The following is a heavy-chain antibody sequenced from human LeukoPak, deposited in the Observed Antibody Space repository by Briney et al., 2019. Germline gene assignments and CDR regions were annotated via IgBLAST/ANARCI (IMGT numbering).Heavy chain of an antibody. J-gene: IGHJ6*02. CDR3: AREGPGYCSSTSCLQRGGMDV. Sequence: SETLSLTCTVSGGSISSGGYYWSWIRQHKGRGLEWIVYIYYSGSTYYNPSLKSRVTISVDTSKNQFSLKLSSVTAADTAVYYCAREGPGYCSSTSCLQRGGMDVWGQGTTVTVSS. V-gene: IGHV4-31*03. CDR2: IYYSGST. D-gene: IGHD2-2*01. CDR1: GGSISSGGYY.